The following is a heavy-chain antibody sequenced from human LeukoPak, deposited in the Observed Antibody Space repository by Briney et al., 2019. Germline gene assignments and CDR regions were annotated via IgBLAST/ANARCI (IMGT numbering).Heavy chain of an antibody. CDR3: ARRIAVAGTGWLDP. Sequence: ASVKVSCKASGYTFTGYYMHGVRQAPGQGLEWMGWINPNSCGTNYAQKFQGRVTMTRDTSISTAYMELSRLRSDDTAVYYCARRIAVAGTGWLDPWGQGTLVTVSS. CDR2: INPNSCGT. J-gene: IGHJ5*02. V-gene: IGHV1-2*02. CDR1: GYTFTGYY. D-gene: IGHD6-19*01.